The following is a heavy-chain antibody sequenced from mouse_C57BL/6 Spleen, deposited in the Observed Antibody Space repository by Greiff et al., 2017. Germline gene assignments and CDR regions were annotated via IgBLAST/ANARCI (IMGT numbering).Heavy chain of an antibody. CDR3: ASGGYFDY. CDR1: GYAFTNYL. Sequence: VQLQQSGAELVRPGTSVKVSCKASGYAFTNYLIEWVKQRPGQGLEWIGVINPGSGGTNYNEKFKGKATLTADKSSSTAYMKLSGLASEDSAVYFCASGGYFDYWGQGTTLTVSS. J-gene: IGHJ2*01. V-gene: IGHV1-54*01. CDR2: INPGSGGT.